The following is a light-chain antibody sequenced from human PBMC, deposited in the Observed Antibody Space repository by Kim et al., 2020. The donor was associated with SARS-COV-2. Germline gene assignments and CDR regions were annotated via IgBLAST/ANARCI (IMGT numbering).Light chain of an antibody. CDR3: QQYNNWPIT. J-gene: IGKJ5*01. CDR2: GAS. Sequence: VSPGERATLSCRASQSVSSNLAWYQQKPGQAPRLLIYGASTRATGIPARFSGSGSGTEFTLTISSLESEDFAVYYCQQYNNWPITFGQGTRLEIK. CDR1: QSVSSN. V-gene: IGKV3-15*01.